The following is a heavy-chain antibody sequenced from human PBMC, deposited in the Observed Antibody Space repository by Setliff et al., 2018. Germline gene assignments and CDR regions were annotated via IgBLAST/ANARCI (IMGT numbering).Heavy chain of an antibody. CDR3: ATCRYQVPYDY. Sequence: SETLSLTCTVPGGSISSNSYSWGWIRQPPGKGLEWIGTVYDSGTTYYNPSLKSRVTISVDTSKKQFSLKLNSVTAADTAVYYCATCRYQVPYDYWGQGTLVTVSS. V-gene: IGHV4-39*01. CDR1: GGSISSNSYS. D-gene: IGHD2-2*01. J-gene: IGHJ4*02. CDR2: VYDSGTT.